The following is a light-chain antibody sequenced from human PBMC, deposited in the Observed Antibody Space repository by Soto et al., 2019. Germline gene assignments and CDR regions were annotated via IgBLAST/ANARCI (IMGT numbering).Light chain of an antibody. CDR3: QQYGSSPPIT. Sequence: EIVLTQSPGTLSLSPGERATLSCRASQRVSGSYLAWYQQKPGQAPRLLISASSSRATGIPERFSGSGSGTDFTITISRLEPADFAVYYCQQYGSSPPITFGQGTRLEIK. CDR1: QRVSGSY. J-gene: IGKJ5*01. CDR2: ASS. V-gene: IGKV3-20*01.